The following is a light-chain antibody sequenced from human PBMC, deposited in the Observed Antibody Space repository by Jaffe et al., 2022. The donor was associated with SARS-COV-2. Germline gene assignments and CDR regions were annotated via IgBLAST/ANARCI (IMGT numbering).Light chain of an antibody. CDR3: CSQAAGETVV. CDR2: DVS. J-gene: IGLJ2*01. V-gene: IGLV2-11*01. CDR1: SSDVGGYYY. Sequence: QSALTQPRSVSGSPGQSVTISCTGTSSDVGGYYYVSWYQQHPGKAPKLMIYDVSKRPSGVPDRFSGSKSANTASLTVSGLQAEDEADYYCCSQAAGETVVFGGGTKLTVL.